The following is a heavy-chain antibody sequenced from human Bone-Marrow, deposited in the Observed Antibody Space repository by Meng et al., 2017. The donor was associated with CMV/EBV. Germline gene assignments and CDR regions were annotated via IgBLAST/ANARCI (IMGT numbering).Heavy chain of an antibody. V-gene: IGHV1-2*02. J-gene: IGHJ4*01. CDR1: GYTITDYY. Sequence: QGQLVQSGAEMKKPGASVMVSCKASGYTITDYYIHWVRQAPGQGFQWMGWINPNDDTNYAQKFQGRVTMTRDMSINTIYMELSRLTSEDTAVYYCARSSGWSRFDYWGHGTLVTVSS. CDR3: ARSSGWSRFDY. CDR2: INPNDDT. D-gene: IGHD6-19*01.